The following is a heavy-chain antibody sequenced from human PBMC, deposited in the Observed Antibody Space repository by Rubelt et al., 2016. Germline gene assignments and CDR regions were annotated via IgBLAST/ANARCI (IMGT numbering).Heavy chain of an antibody. Sequence: QLHLQESGPGLVKPSETLSLTCTVSGGSISSGTDYWGWIRQPPGKGLEWVGSIYYTGRTYYNSSLKSRVTTSLAMSTKYFASKLTSVSAAATAVYYSTKEPVGSGFDPWGQGTLVTVAS. CDR1: GGSISSGTDY. CDR2: IYYTGRT. J-gene: IGHJ5*02. CDR3: TKEPVGSGFDP. V-gene: IGHV4-39*07. D-gene: IGHD1-14*01.